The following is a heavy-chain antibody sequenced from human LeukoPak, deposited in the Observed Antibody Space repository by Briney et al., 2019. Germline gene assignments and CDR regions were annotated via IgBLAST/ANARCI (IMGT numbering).Heavy chain of an antibody. CDR3: ARDLDYGGNFDY. V-gene: IGHV3-74*01. Sequence: GSLSLSGEASGFTFVSYWMHWAGQAPGTGLVWVSSINSDGSRTSYADSVKGRFTISRDNAKNTLSLQMNSLRAEDTAVYYCARDLDYGGNFDYWGQGTLVTVSS. J-gene: IGHJ4*02. D-gene: IGHD4-23*01. CDR1: GFTFVSYW. CDR2: INSDGSRT.